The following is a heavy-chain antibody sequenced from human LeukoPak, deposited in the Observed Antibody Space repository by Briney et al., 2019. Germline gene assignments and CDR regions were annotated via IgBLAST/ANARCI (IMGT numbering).Heavy chain of an antibody. CDR3: AKAHKTMVRGVSKSAYYFDY. Sequence: GGSMRLSCAASGFTFSSYAMSWVRQAPGKGLEWVSAISASGGSTYYADSVKGRFTISRDNSKNTLYLQMNSLRAEDTAVYYCAKAHKTMVRGVSKSAYYFDYWGQGTLVTVSS. J-gene: IGHJ4*02. CDR2: ISASGGST. D-gene: IGHD3-10*01. CDR1: GFTFSSYA. V-gene: IGHV3-23*01.